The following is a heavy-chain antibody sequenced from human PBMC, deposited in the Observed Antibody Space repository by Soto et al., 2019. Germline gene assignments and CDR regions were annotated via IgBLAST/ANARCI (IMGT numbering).Heavy chain of an antibody. D-gene: IGHD3-10*01. CDR3: ARGDNVLLWFGEPRGWFDP. V-gene: IGHV3-33*01. CDR2: IWYDGSNK. Sequence: HPGGSLRLSCAASGFTFSSYGMHWVRQAPGKGLEWVAVIWYDGSNKYYADSVKGRFTISRDNSKNTLYLQMNSLRAEDTAVYYCARGDNVLLWFGEPRGWFDPWGQGTLVTVSS. J-gene: IGHJ5*02. CDR1: GFTFSSYG.